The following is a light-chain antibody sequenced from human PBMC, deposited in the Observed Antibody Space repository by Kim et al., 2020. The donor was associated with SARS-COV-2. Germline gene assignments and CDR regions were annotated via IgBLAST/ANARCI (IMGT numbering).Light chain of an antibody. V-gene: IGLV1-40*01. CDR3: QAYDSRLSAVI. J-gene: IGLJ2*01. CDR2: RHN. CDR1: SANIGGGYD. Sequence: QRVLISCAGSSANIGGGYDLHWYQQHSGRAPKLLIYRHNNRPSGVPDRFSGSKSGTSASLAINGLQADDEADYYCQAYDSRLSAVIFGGGTQLTVL.